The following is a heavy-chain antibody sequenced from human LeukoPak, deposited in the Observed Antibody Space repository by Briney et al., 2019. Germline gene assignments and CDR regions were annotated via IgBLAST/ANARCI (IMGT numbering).Heavy chain of an antibody. J-gene: IGHJ4*02. CDR2: LNTDGSTT. D-gene: IGHD2-2*01. Sequence: PGGSLRLSCTASGFTFGDYSMNWVRQAPGKGLVWVSRLNTDGSTTGYADSVKGRFTVSRDNAKNTLYLQMNSLRAEDTAVYYCAKAVVSSIYWGQGTLVTVSS. V-gene: IGHV3-74*01. CDR1: GFTFGDYS. CDR3: AKAVVSSIY.